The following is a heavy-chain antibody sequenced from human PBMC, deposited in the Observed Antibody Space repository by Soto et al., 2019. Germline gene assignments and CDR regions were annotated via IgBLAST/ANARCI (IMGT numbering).Heavy chain of an antibody. CDR1: GYTFTSYY. CDR2: INPSGGST. V-gene: IGHV1-46*01. Sequence: ASVKVSCKASGYTFTSYYMHWVRQAPGQGLEWMGIINPSGGSTSYAQKFQGRVTMTRDTSTSTVYMELSSLRSEDTAVYYCARGGYYDTSGYYYFDYWGQGTLVTVSS. D-gene: IGHD3-22*01. CDR3: ARGGYYDTSGYYYFDY. J-gene: IGHJ4*02.